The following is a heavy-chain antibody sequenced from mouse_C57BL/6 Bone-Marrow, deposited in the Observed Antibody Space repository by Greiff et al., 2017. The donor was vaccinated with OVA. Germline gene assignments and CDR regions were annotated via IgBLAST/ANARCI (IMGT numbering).Heavy chain of an antibody. CDR2: VYPYNVGT. V-gene: IGHV1-36*01. CDR3: AKGYYGSSLDY. D-gene: IGHD1-1*01. Sequence: VQLQPSGPVLVKPGPSVKISCTASGFTFTDYYMHWVQQSPGQSLEWIGLVYPYNVGTSYNQKFKGKATLTVDTSSSTAYMELNSLTSEDSAVYYCAKGYYGSSLDYWGQGTTLTVSS. J-gene: IGHJ2*01. CDR1: GFTFTDYY.